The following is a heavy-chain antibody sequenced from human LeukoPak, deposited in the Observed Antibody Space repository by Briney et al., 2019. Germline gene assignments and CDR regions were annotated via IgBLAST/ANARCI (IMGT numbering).Heavy chain of an antibody. D-gene: IGHD3-10*01. Sequence: ASVKVSCKASGYTFTGYYMHWVRQAPGQGLEWMGWINPNSGGTNYAQKFQGRVTMTRDTSISTAYMELSRLRSDDTAVYYCARKGGYYGWGSQPSWFYPWGQGILVTVSS. CDR2: INPNSGGT. CDR3: ARKGGYYGWGSQPSWFYP. CDR1: GYTFTGYY. J-gene: IGHJ5*02. V-gene: IGHV1-2*02.